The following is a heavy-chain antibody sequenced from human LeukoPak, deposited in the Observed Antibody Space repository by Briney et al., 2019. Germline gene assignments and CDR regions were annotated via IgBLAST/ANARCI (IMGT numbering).Heavy chain of an antibody. CDR2: INTDGTVT. V-gene: IGHV3-74*01. Sequence: GSLRLSCAASGFTFSKYWMLWVRQAPGKERGSVSRINTDGTVTTYADSVKGRFTVSRDNADNTMFLQMNSVRDEDTAVYYCATKQWLAPPPDSWGQGTPVTVSS. J-gene: IGHJ4*02. D-gene: IGHD6-19*01. CDR3: ATKQWLAPPPDS. CDR1: GFTFSKYW.